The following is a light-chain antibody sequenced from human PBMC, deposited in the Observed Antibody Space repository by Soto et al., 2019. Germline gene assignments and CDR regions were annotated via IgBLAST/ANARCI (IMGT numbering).Light chain of an antibody. V-gene: IGKV3D-15*01. Sequence: EMVMTRFPATLSVSPGEIAALSCGASQSVSSNLAWYQQKPGQAPRLLIYDVSTRATGIPTRFSGSGSGTEFTLTISSLQSEDFEAYYCQQYNNWPLTFGGGTKVDIK. CDR3: QQYNNWPLT. J-gene: IGKJ4*01. CDR2: DVS. CDR1: QSVSSN.